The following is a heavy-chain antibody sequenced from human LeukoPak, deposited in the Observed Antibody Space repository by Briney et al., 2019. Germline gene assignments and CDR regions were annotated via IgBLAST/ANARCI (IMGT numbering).Heavy chain of an antibody. D-gene: IGHD3-10*01. CDR1: GFTFSSYG. Sequence: GGSLRLSCVASGFTFSSYGMHWVRQAPGKGLEWVAVISYDGSNKYYADSVEGRFTISRDNSKNTLYLQMNSLRAEDTAVYYCAKATYYYGSGIYSYFDYWGQGTLVTVSS. CDR2: ISYDGSNK. J-gene: IGHJ4*02. V-gene: IGHV3-30*18. CDR3: AKATYYYGSGIYSYFDY.